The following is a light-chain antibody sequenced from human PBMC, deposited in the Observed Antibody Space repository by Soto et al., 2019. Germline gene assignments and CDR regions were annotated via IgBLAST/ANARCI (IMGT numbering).Light chain of an antibody. J-gene: IGKJ1*01. CDR3: QQYGNSPQGT. V-gene: IGKV3-20*01. Sequence: EIVLTQSPGTLSLSPGERATLSCRASQSISSSYLAWYQQKPGQAPRLLIYGASSRATGIPDRFSGSASGTDFTLPISRLEPDDVAVYYCQQYGNSPQGTFGQGTEVESK. CDR2: GAS. CDR1: QSISSSY.